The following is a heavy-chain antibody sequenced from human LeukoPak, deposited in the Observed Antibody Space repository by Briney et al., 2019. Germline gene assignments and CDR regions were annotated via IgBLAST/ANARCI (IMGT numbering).Heavy chain of an antibody. D-gene: IGHD1-26*01. J-gene: IGHJ5*02. Sequence: GGCLRLSCAASGFTFSSYAMSWVRQAPGKGLEWVSSLNGASDYIYYADSVKGRFTIARDNAKNSVYLQMHNLRAEDTALYFCARVDYQLLVGWFDPWGQGTLVTVSS. V-gene: IGHV3-21*01. CDR2: LNGASDYI. CDR1: GFTFSSYA. CDR3: ARVDYQLLVGWFDP.